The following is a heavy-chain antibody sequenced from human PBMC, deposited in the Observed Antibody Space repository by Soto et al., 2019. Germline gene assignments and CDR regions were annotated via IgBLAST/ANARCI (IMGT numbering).Heavy chain of an antibody. CDR1: GGSISSGGYY. CDR2: IYYSGST. V-gene: IGHV4-31*03. Sequence: QVQLQESGPGLVKPSQTLSLTCTVSGGSISSGGYYWSWIRQHPGKGLEWIGYIYYSGSTYYNPSLTSRVTISVDTSKNQSSLKLSSVTAADTAVYYCAREFVRGGDCYHYWGQGTLVTVSS. D-gene: IGHD2-21*01. J-gene: IGHJ4*02. CDR3: AREFVRGGDCYHY.